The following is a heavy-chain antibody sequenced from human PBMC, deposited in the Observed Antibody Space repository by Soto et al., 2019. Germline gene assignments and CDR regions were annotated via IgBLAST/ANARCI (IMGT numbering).Heavy chain of an antibody. J-gene: IGHJ6*03. CDR3: ARQAYYDFWSGYSGRDYYMDV. V-gene: IGHV4-39*01. Sequence: SETLSLTCSVSGDSINSDKYYWGWIRQPPGKGLEWIGSIYYSGSTYYNPSLKSRVTISVDTSKNQFSLKLSSVTAADTAVYYCARQAYYDFWSGYSGRDYYMDVWGKGTTVTVSS. D-gene: IGHD3-3*01. CDR2: IYYSGST. CDR1: GDSINSDKYY.